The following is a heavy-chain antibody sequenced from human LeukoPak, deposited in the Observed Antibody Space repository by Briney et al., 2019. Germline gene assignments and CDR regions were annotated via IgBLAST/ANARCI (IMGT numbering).Heavy chain of an antibody. CDR3: ARRTNGFGELLFDY. D-gene: IGHD3-10*01. CDR1: GGSFSGYY. V-gene: IGHV4-34*01. CDR2: INHSGST. J-gene: IGHJ4*02. Sequence: PSETLSLTCAVYGGSFSGYYWSWIRQPPGKGLEWIGEINHSGSTNYNPSLKSRVTISVDTPKNQFSLKLSSVTAADTAVYYCARRTNGFGELLFDYWGQGTLVTVSS.